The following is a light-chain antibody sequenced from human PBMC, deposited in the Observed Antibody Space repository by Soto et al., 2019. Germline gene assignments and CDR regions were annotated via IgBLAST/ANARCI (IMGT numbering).Light chain of an antibody. V-gene: IGLV1-47*01. CDR2: RNN. J-gene: IGLJ1*01. CDR1: SSNIGSNY. Sequence: QAVVTQPPSASGTPGQMVTISCSGSSSNIGSNYVYWYQQLPGTAPKLLIYRNNQRPSGVPDRFSGSKSGTSASLAISGLRSEDEADYYCAAWDDSLSGLYVFGTGTKLTVL. CDR3: AAWDDSLSGLYV.